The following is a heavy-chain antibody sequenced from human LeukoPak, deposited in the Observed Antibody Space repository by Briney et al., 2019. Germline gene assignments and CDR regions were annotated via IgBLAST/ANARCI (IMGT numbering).Heavy chain of an antibody. D-gene: IGHD2-21*02. CDR1: GGSISSYY. V-gene: IGHV4-59*01. Sequence: EPSETLSLTCTVSGGSISSYYWSWIRQPPGKGLEWIGYIYYSGSTNYNPSLKSRVTISVDTSKNQFSLKLSSVTAADTAVYYCARGSLAYCGGDCYSAWFDPWGQGTLVTVSS. J-gene: IGHJ5*02. CDR3: ARGSLAYCGGDCYSAWFDP. CDR2: IYYSGST.